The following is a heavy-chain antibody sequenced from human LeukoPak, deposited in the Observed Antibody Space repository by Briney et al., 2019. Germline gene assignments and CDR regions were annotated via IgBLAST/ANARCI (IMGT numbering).Heavy chain of an antibody. CDR1: GFAFSDYY. J-gene: IGHJ4*02. CDR3: ARGTTMTGGDFDY. D-gene: IGHD4-17*01. Sequence: GGSLRLSCAASGFAFSDYYMNWVRQAPGKGLERVSCISTGSSYIYYAGSVKGRFTISRDNAKNSLYLQMNSLRVEDTAVYYCARGTTMTGGDFDYWGQGTLVTVSS. V-gene: IGHV3-21*01. CDR2: ISTGSSYI.